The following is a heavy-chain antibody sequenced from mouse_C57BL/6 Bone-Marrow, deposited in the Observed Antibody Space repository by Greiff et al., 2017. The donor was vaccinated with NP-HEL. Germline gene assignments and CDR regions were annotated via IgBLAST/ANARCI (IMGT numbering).Heavy chain of an antibody. V-gene: IGHV14-4*01. Sequence: EVQLQQSGAELVRPGASVKLSCTASGFNIKDDYMHWVQQRPEQGLEWIGWIDHESGDTEYASKFQGKAIITADTSSNISYLQLSSLTSEDTAVYYCTTDVDAMDYWGRGTAVTVTA. J-gene: IGHJ4*01. CDR1: GFNIKDDY. CDR3: TTDVDAMDY. CDR2: IDHESGDT.